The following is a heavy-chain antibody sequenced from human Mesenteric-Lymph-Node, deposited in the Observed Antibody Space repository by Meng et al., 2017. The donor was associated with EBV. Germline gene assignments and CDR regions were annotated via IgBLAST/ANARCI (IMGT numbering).Heavy chain of an antibody. D-gene: IGHD6-19*01. V-gene: IGHV4-4*02. CDR3: ARKDGNGWWYFDL. CDR1: GGFFSSSNW. CDR2: IYVGGFT. J-gene: IGHJ2*01. Sequence: GEVRGSGPGLGKLAGTLSLTCAYSGGFFSSSNWWNWVRQPPGKGLEWIGEIYVGGFTNYNPSLKSRVTISLDKSKNQFSLKLTSVTAADTAVYYCARKDGNGWWYFDLWGRGTLVTVSS.